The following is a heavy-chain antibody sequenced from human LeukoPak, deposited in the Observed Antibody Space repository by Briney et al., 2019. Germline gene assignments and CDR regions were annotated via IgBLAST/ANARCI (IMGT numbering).Heavy chain of an antibody. V-gene: IGHV3-23*01. J-gene: IGHJ3*02. D-gene: IGHD3-22*01. Sequence: GGSLRLSCAASGFTFSSYAMSWVRQAPGKGLEWVSAISGSGGSTYYADSVKGRFTISRDNSKNTLYLQMNSLRAEDTAVYYCARDASYGYDSLQAFDIWGQGTMVTVSS. CDR2: ISGSGGST. CDR3: ARDASYGYDSLQAFDI. CDR1: GFTFSSYA.